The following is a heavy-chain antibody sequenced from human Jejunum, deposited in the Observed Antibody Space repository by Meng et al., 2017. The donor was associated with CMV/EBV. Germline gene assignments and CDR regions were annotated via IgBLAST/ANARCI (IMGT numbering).Heavy chain of an antibody. D-gene: IGHD6-19*01. J-gene: IGHJ4*02. CDR1: CFTFSIYA. CDR2: VSGDGHST. Sequence: SCFTFSIYAMSWVRQSPGKGLEWVSSVSGDGHSTHYADSVKGRFTISRDNLKDTLFLQMDSLRAEDTAVYYCANWCVTVAGSHTYWGQGTLVTVSS. V-gene: IGHV3-23*01. CDR3: ANWCVTVAGSHTY.